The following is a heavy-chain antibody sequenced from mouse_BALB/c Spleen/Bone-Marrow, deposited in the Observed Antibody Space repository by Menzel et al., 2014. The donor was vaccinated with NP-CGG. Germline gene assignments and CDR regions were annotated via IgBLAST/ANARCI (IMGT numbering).Heavy chain of an antibody. Sequence: EVKLQESGGGLVLPGGSLKLSRAASGFTFSSYGMSWVRQTPDKRLELVASINSNGGSTYYPDSVKGRFTISRDNAKNTLSLQMSSLKSEDTAMYYCARGNYGNYVDYFDYWGQGTTLTVSS. CDR3: ARGNYGNYVDYFDY. D-gene: IGHD2-1*01. CDR1: GFTFSSYG. CDR2: INSNGGST. V-gene: IGHV5-6-3*01. J-gene: IGHJ2*01.